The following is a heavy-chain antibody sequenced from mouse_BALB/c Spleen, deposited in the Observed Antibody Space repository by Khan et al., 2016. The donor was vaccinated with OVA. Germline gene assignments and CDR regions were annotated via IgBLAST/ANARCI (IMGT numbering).Heavy chain of an antibody. D-gene: IGHD1-1*01. CDR2: IAPGSGSA. CDR1: GYTFTSYW. CDR3: ARSNYYGSSLYALDY. J-gene: IGHJ4*01. V-gene: IGHV1S41*01. Sequence: DLVKPGASVKLSCKASGYTFTSYWINWIKQRPGQGLEWIGHIAPGSGSAYYNEMFKGKATLTVDTSSSTAYFQLNSLSSEDSAVYFCARSNYYGSSLYALDYWGQGTSVTVSS.